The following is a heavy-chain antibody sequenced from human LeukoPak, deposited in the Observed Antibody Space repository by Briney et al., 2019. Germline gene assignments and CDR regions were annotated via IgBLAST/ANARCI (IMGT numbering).Heavy chain of an antibody. CDR2: ISYDGSNK. D-gene: IGHD2/OR15-2a*01. CDR1: GFTFSSYG. J-gene: IGHJ4*02. CDR3: TTVAYNSLFF. V-gene: IGHV3-30*03. Sequence: GRSLRLSCAASGFTFSSYGMHWVRQAPGKGLEWVAVISYDGSNKYYADSVKGRFTISRDNSKNTLYLQMNSLRAEDTAVYYCTTVAYNSLFFRGQGTLVTVSS.